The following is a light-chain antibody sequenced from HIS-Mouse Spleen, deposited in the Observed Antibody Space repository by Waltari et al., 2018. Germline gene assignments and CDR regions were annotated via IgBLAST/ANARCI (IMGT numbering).Light chain of an antibody. CDR3: CSYAGSSTSYV. CDR1: SSDVGSYNL. J-gene: IGLJ1*01. V-gene: IGLV2-23*01. CDR2: EGS. Sequence: QSALTQPASVSGSPGQSITISCTGTSSDVGSYNLVSWYQQHPGKAPKLMIYEGSKRASGVSNRFSGSKSGNTAFLTISWLQAEDEADYFCCSYAGSSTSYVFGTGTKVTVL.